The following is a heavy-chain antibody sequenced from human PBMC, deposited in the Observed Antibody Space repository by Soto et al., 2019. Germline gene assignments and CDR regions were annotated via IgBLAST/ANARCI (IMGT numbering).Heavy chain of an antibody. V-gene: IGHV4-59*01. CDR1: GGSISSYY. D-gene: IGHD3-16*01. CDR2: IYYSGST. J-gene: IGHJ6*02. Sequence: SETLSLTCTVSGGSISSYYWSWIRQPPGKGLEWIGYIYYSGSTNYNPSLKSRVTISVDTSKNQFSLKLSSVTAADTAVYYCARDAAWGTTGMDVWGQGTTVTAP. CDR3: ARDAAWGTTGMDV.